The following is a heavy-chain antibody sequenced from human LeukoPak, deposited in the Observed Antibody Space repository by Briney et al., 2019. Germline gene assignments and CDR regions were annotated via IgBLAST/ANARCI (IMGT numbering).Heavy chain of an antibody. V-gene: IGHV3-23*01. D-gene: IGHD3-22*01. CDR2: ISGSGGSA. CDR3: AKDPTMIVVVIPDY. Sequence: GGSLRLSCAASGFTFSSYAMSWVRQAPGKGLEWVSAISGSGGSAYYADSVKGRFTISRDNSKNTLYLQMNSLRAEDTAVYYCAKDPTMIVVVIPDYWGQGTLVTVSS. CDR1: GFTFSSYA. J-gene: IGHJ4*02.